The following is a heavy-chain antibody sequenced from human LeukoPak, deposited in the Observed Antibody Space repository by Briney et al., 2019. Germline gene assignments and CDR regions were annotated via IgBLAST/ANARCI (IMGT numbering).Heavy chain of an antibody. Sequence: GGSLRLSCVASGFSLSGYWMYWVRQAPGKGLMYISRNNGDGSTTNYADVVKGRFTMSRDNVKNTLYLQMNSLRAEDTAVYYCARDGGIAAALPPFDYWGQGTLVTVSS. D-gene: IGHD6-13*01. CDR1: GFSLSGYW. CDR2: NNGDGSTT. J-gene: IGHJ4*02. V-gene: IGHV3-74*01. CDR3: ARDGGIAAALPPFDY.